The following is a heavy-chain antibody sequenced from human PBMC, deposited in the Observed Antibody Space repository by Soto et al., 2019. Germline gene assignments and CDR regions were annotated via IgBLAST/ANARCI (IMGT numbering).Heavy chain of an antibody. V-gene: IGHV3-33*01. CDR3: ASEYCSGGRCYYYGMDV. CDR1: GFTFSSYG. Sequence: QVQLVESGGGVVQPGRSLRLSCAASGFTFSSYGMHWVRQAPGKGLEWVAVIWYDGSKKYYADSVKGRFTISRDNSKNTRYLQRNSLRAEDTAVYYCASEYCSGGRCYYYGMDVWGQGTTVTVPS. J-gene: IGHJ6*02. CDR2: IWYDGSKK. D-gene: IGHD2-15*01.